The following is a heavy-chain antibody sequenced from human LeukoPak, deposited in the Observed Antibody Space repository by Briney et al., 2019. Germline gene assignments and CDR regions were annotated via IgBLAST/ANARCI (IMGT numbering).Heavy chain of an antibody. CDR3: ATGAETEWELFDY. CDR1: GGTFTSYY. V-gene: IGHV1-46*01. CDR2: INPSGGST. J-gene: IGHJ4*02. D-gene: IGHD1-26*01. Sequence: ASVKVSCKASGGTFTSYYMHWVRQAPGQGLEWMGIINPSGGSTSYAQKFQGRVTMTEDTSTDTAYMELSSLRSEDTAVYYCATGAETEWELFDYWGQGTLVTVSS.